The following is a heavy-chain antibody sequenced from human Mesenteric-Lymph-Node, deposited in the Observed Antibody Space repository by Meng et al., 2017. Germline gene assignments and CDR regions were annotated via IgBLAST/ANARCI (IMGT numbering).Heavy chain of an antibody. V-gene: IGHV3-23*01. CDR3: ARISIAAAGITFDY. Sequence: GGSLRLSCTTSGLTFSSYAMSWVRQAPGKGLEWVSAISGSGGSTYYADSVKGRFTISRDNSKNTVYLQMNSLSAEDTAVYYCARISIAAAGITFDYWGQGTLVTVSS. D-gene: IGHD6-13*01. CDR2: ISGSGGST. J-gene: IGHJ4*02. CDR1: GLTFSSYA.